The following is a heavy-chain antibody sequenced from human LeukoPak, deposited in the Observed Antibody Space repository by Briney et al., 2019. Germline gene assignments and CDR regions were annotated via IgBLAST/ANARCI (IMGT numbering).Heavy chain of an antibody. CDR1: GFTFDDYA. Sequence: PGGSLRLSCAASGFTFDDYAMHWVRQAPGKGLEWVSGISWNSGSIGYADSVKGRFTISRDNAKNSLYLQMNSLRAEDTALYYCAKDLASPWLGSWDQGTLVTVSS. V-gene: IGHV3-9*01. J-gene: IGHJ5*01. CDR3: AKDLASPWLGS. CDR2: ISWNSGSI.